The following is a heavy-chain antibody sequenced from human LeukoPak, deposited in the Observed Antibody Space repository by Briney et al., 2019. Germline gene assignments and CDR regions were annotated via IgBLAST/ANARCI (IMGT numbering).Heavy chain of an antibody. Sequence: SETLSLTCTVSGGSISSYYWSWIRQPPGKGLEWIVYMYYSGSTNYNPSLKSRVTISKDMSKNQFSLKLSSMTAADTAVYYCARDKVTSGGMDVWGQGTTVTVSS. CDR2: MYYSGST. D-gene: IGHD1-14*01. J-gene: IGHJ6*02. CDR1: GGSISSYY. V-gene: IGHV4-59*01. CDR3: ARDKVTSGGMDV.